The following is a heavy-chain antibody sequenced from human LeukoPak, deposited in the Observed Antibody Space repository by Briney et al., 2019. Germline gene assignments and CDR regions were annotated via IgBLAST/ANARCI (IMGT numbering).Heavy chain of an antibody. D-gene: IGHD6-19*01. Sequence: SETLSLTCTVSGGPISSYYWSWIRQPPGKGLEWIGYIYYSGSTNYSPSLRSRVTISVDTAKNQFSLKLSSVTAADTAVYYCARGSVAGTRGLSEFDYWGQGTLVTVSS. CDR1: GGPISSYY. V-gene: IGHV4-59*01. CDR2: IYYSGST. CDR3: ARGSVAGTRGLSEFDY. J-gene: IGHJ4*02.